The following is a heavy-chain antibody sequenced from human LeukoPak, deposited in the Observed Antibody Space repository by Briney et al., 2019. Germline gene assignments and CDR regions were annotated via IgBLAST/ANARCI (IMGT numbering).Heavy chain of an antibody. D-gene: IGHD1-26*01. V-gene: IGHV4-59*12. CDR3: ARRVYSGSYYFNYYYYYYMDV. Sequence: PETLSLTCTVSGGSISSYYWSWIRQPPGKGLEWIGYIYYSGSTNYNPSLKSRVTISVDTSKNQFSLKLSSVTTADTAVYYCARRVYSGSYYFNYYYYYYMDVWGKGTTVTISS. CDR2: IYYSGST. CDR1: GGSISSYY. J-gene: IGHJ6*03.